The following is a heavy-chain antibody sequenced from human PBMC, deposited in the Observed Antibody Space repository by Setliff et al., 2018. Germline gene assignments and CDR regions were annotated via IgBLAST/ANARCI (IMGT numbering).Heavy chain of an antibody. V-gene: IGHV4-34*09. D-gene: IGHD6-6*01. CDR2: IHYSGST. CDR3: VRATEKFGLYSSSSNPFDI. Sequence: PSETLSLTCAVYGGSFSGYYWGWIRQPPGKGPEWIGNIHYSGSTHYNPSLKSRISISMHTSRDQLSLQLTAVTAADTAMYYCVRATEKFGLYSSSSNPFDIWGQGTMVTVSS. CDR1: GGSFSGYY. J-gene: IGHJ3*02.